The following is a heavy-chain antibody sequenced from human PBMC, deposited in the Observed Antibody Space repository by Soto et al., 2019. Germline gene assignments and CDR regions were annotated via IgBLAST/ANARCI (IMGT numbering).Heavy chain of an antibody. V-gene: IGHV4-30-4*01. D-gene: IGHD3-16*01. CDR2: IYYSGST. CDR1: GGSISSGDYY. J-gene: IGHJ6*02. CDR3: ARVSAVRGEVVYNGYYYYGMDV. Sequence: QVQLQESGPGLVKPSQTLSLTCTVSGGSISSGDYYWSWIRQPPGKGLEWIGYIYYSGSTYYNPSLKCRVTISVDTSKNQFSLKLSSVTAADTAVYYCARVSAVRGEVVYNGYYYYGMDVWGQGATVTVSS.